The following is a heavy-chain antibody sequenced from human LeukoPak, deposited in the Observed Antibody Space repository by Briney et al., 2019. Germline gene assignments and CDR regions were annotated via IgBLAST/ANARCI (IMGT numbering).Heavy chain of an antibody. CDR2: INPNSGGT. CDR1: GYTFTGYY. J-gene: IGHJ5*02. Sequence: ASVKVSCKASGYTFTGYYMHWVRQAPGQGLEWMGWINPNSGGTNYAQKFQGWVTMTRDTSISTDNMQLSRLRSDDTAVYYCARSPYCSSTSCYYWFDPWGQGTLVTVSS. CDR3: ARSPYCSSTSCYYWFDP. D-gene: IGHD2-2*01. V-gene: IGHV1-2*04.